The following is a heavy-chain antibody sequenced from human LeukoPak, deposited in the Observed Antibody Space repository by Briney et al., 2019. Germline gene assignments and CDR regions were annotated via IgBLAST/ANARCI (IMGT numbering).Heavy chain of an antibody. CDR3: ARTSIAARRANAFDI. Sequence: SETLSLTCAVSGGSISSGGYSWSWIRQPPGKGLEWIGYIYHSGSTYYNPSLKSRVTISVDRSKNQFSLKLSSVTASDTAVYYCARTSIAARRANAFDIWGQGTMVTVSS. J-gene: IGHJ3*02. V-gene: IGHV4-30-2*01. CDR2: IYHSGST. CDR1: GGSISSGGYS. D-gene: IGHD6-6*01.